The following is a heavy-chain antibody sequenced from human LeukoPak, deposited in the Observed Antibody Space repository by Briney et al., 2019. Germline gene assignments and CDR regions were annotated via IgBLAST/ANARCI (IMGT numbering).Heavy chain of an antibody. CDR2: INPNSGGT. V-gene: IGHV1-2*06. J-gene: IGHJ4*02. D-gene: IGHD1-26*01. CDR1: GYTFTGYY. Sequence: ASVKVSCKASGYTFTGYYMHWVRQAPGQGLEWMGRINPNSGGTNYAQTFQGRVTMTRDTSISTAYMELSRLRSEDTAVYYCARGLIEHITLGARLDYWGEGTVVTVSS. CDR3: ARGLIEHITLGARLDY.